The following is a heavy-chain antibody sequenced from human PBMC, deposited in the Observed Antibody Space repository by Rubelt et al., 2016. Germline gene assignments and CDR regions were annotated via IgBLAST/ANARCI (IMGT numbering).Heavy chain of an antibody. CDR3: AKDRSVAGRGGLDY. J-gene: IGHJ4*02. D-gene: IGHD6-19*01. Sequence: EVQLVESGGGLVQPGGSLRLSCAASVFTFNNYAMTWVRQAPGKGLEWVSGISGSGDCTYSADSVEGRVTIPRKNSKNTLYLQRNSLRADETAVYYCAKDRSVAGRGGLDYWGQGTLVTVSS. CDR1: VFTFNNYA. CDR2: ISGSGDCT. V-gene: IGHV3-23*04.